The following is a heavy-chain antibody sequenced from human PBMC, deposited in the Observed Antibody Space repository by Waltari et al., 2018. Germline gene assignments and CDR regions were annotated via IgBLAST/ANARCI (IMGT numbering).Heavy chain of an antibody. Sequence: QVQLVESGGGVVLPGTSLRLSCEVSGFSVRNYAMHWVRQPPGKGLEWMARILYDGSDKYSEDSGKGRFTISRDESKNTVYLQINSLRGEDTAVYYCARVLGISNFDYWGQGALVTVSS. CDR2: ILYDGSDK. V-gene: IGHV3-30-3*01. J-gene: IGHJ4*02. CDR1: GFSVRNYA. CDR3: ARVLGISNFDY.